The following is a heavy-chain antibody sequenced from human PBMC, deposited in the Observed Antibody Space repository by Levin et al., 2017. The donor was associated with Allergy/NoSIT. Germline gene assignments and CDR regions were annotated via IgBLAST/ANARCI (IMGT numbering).Heavy chain of an antibody. CDR1: GDSINRGNYY. CDR2: ISYTGSA. J-gene: IGHJ6*02. Sequence: SETLSLTCTVSGDSINRGNYYWSWIRQQSGKGLEWIGFISYTGSAYYNPSLESRLTMSLDTYKNQFSLKKTSVTVADTAVYYCARDECAWFGECYGMDVWGHGTTVAVSS. D-gene: IGHD3-10*01. V-gene: IGHV4-31*03. CDR3: ARDECAWFGECYGMDV.